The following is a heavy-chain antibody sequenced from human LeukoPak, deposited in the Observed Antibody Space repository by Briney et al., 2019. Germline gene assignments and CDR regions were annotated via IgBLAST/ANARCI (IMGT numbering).Heavy chain of an antibody. CDR1: GGSISSSSYC. J-gene: IGHJ4*02. Sequence: SSETLSLTCTVSGGSISSSSYCWGWIRQPPGKGLEWIGSIYYSGSTYYNPSLKSRVTISVDTSKNQFSLKLSSVTAADTAVYYCVRWNDSSGHYDYWGQGTLVTVSS. D-gene: IGHD3-22*01. CDR3: VRWNDSSGHYDY. CDR2: IYYSGST. V-gene: IGHV4-39*01.